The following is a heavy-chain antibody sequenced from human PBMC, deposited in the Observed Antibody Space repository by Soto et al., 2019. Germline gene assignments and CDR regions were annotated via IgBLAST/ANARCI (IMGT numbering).Heavy chain of an antibody. V-gene: IGHV3-9*01. CDR3: ARDPDYYDSSGYYPEYFQH. CDR2: ISWNSGRI. Sequence: SLRLSCAASGFTFDDYAMYWVRQVPGKGLEWVSGISWNSGRIGYADSVKGRFTISRDNAKNSLYLQMNSLRDEDTAVYYCARDPDYYDSSGYYPEYFQHWGQGTLVTVSS. D-gene: IGHD3-22*01. CDR1: GFTFDDYA. J-gene: IGHJ1*01.